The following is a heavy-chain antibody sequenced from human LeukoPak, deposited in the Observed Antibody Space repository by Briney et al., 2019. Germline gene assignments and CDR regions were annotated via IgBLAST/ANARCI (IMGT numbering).Heavy chain of an antibody. CDR2: ISYDGSNK. CDR3: AKDRAVTLAN. V-gene: IGHV3-30*18. Sequence: GRSLRLSCAASGFTFSSYGMHWVRQAPGKGLEWVAVISYDGSNKYYADSVKGRFTISRDNSKNTLYLQMNSLRAEDTAVYYCAKDRAVTLANWGQGTLVTVSS. J-gene: IGHJ4*02. D-gene: IGHD4-17*01. CDR1: GFTFSSYG.